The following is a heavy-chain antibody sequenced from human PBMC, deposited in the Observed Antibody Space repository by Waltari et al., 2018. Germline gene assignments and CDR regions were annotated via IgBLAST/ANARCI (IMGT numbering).Heavy chain of an antibody. V-gene: IGHV5-51*01. CDR3: ARLYSSGWYPIDY. CDR1: GYSFTSYW. Sequence: EVQLVQSGAEGKKPGESLKISGKGSGYSFTSYWIGWVRQMPGKGLEWMGIIYPGDLETSYSPSFQGQVTISADKSISTAYLQWSSLKASDTAMYYCARLYSSGWYPIDYWGQGTLVTVSS. D-gene: IGHD6-19*01. J-gene: IGHJ4*02. CDR2: IYPGDLET.